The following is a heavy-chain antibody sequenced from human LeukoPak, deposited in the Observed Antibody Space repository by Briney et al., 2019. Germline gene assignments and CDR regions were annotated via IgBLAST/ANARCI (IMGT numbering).Heavy chain of an antibody. CDR3: AKDSAGDYDLNFDY. J-gene: IGHJ4*02. D-gene: IGHD4-17*01. CDR2: ISGSGGST. CDR1: GFTFSSYA. Sequence: GGSMRLSCAASGFTFSSYAMSWVRQAPGKGLEWVSAISGSGGSTYYADYVKGRFTISRDNSKTSLYLQMNSLRAEDTAVYDCAKDSAGDYDLNFDYWGQGTLVTVSS. V-gene: IGHV3-23*01.